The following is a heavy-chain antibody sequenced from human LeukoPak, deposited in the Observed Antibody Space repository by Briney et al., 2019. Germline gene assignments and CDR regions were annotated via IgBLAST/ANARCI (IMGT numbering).Heavy chain of an antibody. CDR3: VCIPVGF. J-gene: IGHJ4*02. Sequence: GGSLRLSCAASGFTFSNYWMHWVRQAPGKGPVWVSRISSDGTTTNYADSVKGRFTISRDNAKNTLYLQMNSLGAEDTAIYFCVCIPVGFWGQGPLVTVSS. CDR2: ISSDGTTT. D-gene: IGHD2-8*02. V-gene: IGHV3-74*01. CDR1: GFTFSNYW.